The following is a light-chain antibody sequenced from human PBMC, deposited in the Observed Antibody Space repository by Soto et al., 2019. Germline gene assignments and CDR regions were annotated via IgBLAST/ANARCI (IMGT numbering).Light chain of an antibody. CDR1: RSLQTW. CDR2: QAS. Sequence: DIQMIQSPSSLSSSLGYRVTITCRASRSLQTWLAWYQQKPGKAPKLLIYQASSLQNGVPARFIGSGSGTEFTLTISSLQPDDVATYYCQQYTCLWTFGPGTKVDIK. J-gene: IGKJ1*01. V-gene: IGKV1-5*03. CDR3: QQYTCLWT.